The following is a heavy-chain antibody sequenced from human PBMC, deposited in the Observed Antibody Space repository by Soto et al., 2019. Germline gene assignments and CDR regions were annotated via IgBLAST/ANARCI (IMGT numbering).Heavy chain of an antibody. J-gene: IGHJ4*02. D-gene: IGHD6-19*01. V-gene: IGHV3-48*02. CDR3: ARSVEGHFDY. CDR1: GFTFSIYS. CDR2: ITSDTKTI. Sequence: EVQLVESGGDLVPRGGSLRLSCVASGFTFSIYSMNWVRQAPGKGLEWFSYITSDTKTIKYADSVKGRFTISRDNARNSVYLHMNSLRDEDTAVYYCARSVEGHFDYWGQGTVVTVSS.